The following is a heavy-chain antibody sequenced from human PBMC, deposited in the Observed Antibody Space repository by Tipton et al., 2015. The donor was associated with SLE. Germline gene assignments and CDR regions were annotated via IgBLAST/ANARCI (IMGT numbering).Heavy chain of an antibody. D-gene: IGHD4-17*01. CDR3: AGSKVTTARDSFDI. CDR1: DASMNSYF. Sequence: TLSLTCNVSDASMNSYFWNWIRQPAGRGLEWIGRLSLSDKNNYNPSLQSRVTMSVDTSKSQFSLEVRSVTATDTAVYFWAGSKVTTARDSFDIWGPGTVVVVSP. V-gene: IGHV4-4*07. CDR2: LSLSDKN. J-gene: IGHJ3*02.